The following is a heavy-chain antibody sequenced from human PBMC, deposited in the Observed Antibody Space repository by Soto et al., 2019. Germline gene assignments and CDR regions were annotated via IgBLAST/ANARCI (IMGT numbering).Heavy chain of an antibody. Sequence: GGSLRLSCAASGFTVSSNYMSWVRQAPGKGLEWVSVIYSGGSTYYADSVKGRFTISRDNSKNTLYLQMNSLRAEDTAVYYCARGPCSNYPFDYWGQGTLVTVSS. V-gene: IGHV3-53*01. CDR3: ARGPCSNYPFDY. CDR1: GFTVSSNY. CDR2: IYSGGST. J-gene: IGHJ4*02. D-gene: IGHD1-7*01.